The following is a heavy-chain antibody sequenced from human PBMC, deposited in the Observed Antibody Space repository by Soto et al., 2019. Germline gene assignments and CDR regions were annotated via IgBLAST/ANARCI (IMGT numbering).Heavy chain of an antibody. Sequence: AAVKVSCKASGGTFSSYAISWVRQAPGQGLEWMGGIIPIFGTANYAQKFQGRVTITADESTSTAYMELSSLRSEDTAVYYCARGLGVTTVTTAYYYGMDVWGQGTTVTVSS. J-gene: IGHJ6*02. CDR1: GGTFSSYA. D-gene: IGHD4-17*01. CDR3: ARGLGVTTVTTAYYYGMDV. CDR2: IIPIFGTA. V-gene: IGHV1-69*13.